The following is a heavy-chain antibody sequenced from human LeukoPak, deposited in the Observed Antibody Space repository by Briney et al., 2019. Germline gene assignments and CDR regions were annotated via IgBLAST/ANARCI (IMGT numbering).Heavy chain of an antibody. V-gene: IGHV3-49*03. CDR2: IRSKAYGETA. Sequence: GGSLRLSCTASGFTFGDYAMSWIRQAPGKGLEWVGFIRSKAYGETADYAASVKGRFTISRDDSKAIAYLQMNSLKTEDTAVYHCTRDRGAYNLYDYWGRGTLVTVSS. D-gene: IGHD1-1*01. CDR1: GFTFGDYA. J-gene: IGHJ4*02. CDR3: TRDRGAYNLYDY.